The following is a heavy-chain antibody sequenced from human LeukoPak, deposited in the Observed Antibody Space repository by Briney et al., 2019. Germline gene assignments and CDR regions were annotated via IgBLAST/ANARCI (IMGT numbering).Heavy chain of an antibody. D-gene: IGHD3-22*01. J-gene: IGHJ5*02. CDR3: ATDFYDST. Sequence: GGSLRLSCATSGFSFYNAWMNWVRQAPGKGLEWVGRIRSNSDGGTIDYAAPVKGRFTLSRDDSKDTLYLQMNSLQTGDTAVYYCATDFYDSTWGQGTLVTVSS. CDR2: IRSNSDGGTI. V-gene: IGHV3-15*07. CDR1: GFSFYNAW.